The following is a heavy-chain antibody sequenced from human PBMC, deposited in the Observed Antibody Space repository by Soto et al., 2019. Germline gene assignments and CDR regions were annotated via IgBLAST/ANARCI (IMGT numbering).Heavy chain of an antibody. Sequence: GGSLRLSCAASGFTFSSYGMHWVRQAPGKGLEWVAVISYGGSNKYYADSVKGRFTISRDNSKNTLYLQMNNLRAEDTAVYYCAKDNCISTSCYRLYNWFDPWGQGT. D-gene: IGHD2-2*01. CDR2: ISYGGSNK. V-gene: IGHV3-30*18. CDR1: GFTFSSYG. J-gene: IGHJ5*02. CDR3: AKDNCISTSCYRLYNWFDP.